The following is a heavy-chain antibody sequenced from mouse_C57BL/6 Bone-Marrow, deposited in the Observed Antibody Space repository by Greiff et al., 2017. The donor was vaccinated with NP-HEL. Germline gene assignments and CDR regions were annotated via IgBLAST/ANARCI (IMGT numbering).Heavy chain of an antibody. D-gene: IGHD2-4*01. CDR2: ISSGGSYT. CDR3: ASPYDYDVAWFAY. V-gene: IGHV5-6*01. Sequence: EVKVVESGGDLVKPGGSLKLSCAASGFTFSSYGMSWVRQTPDKRLEWVATISSGGSYTYYPDSVKGRFTISRDNAKNTLYLQMSSVKSEDTAMYYCASPYDYDVAWFAYWGQGTLVTVSA. J-gene: IGHJ3*01. CDR1: GFTFSSYG.